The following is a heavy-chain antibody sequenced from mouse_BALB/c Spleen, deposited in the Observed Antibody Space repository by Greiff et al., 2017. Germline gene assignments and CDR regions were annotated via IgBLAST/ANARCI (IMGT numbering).Heavy chain of an antibody. CDR3: ARRYDEAMDY. CDR2: ISSGGSYT. J-gene: IGHJ4*01. D-gene: IGHD2-14*01. V-gene: IGHV5-9-3*01. CDR1: GFTFSSYA. Sequence: EVQLVESGGGLVKPGGSLKLSCAASGFTFSSYAMSWVRQTPEKRLEWVATISSGGSYTYYPDSVKGRFTISRDNAKNTLYLQMSSLRSEDTAMYYCARRYDEAMDYWGQGTSVTVSS.